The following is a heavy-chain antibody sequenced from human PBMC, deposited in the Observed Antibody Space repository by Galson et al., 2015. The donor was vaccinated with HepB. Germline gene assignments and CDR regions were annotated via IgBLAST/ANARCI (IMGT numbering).Heavy chain of an antibody. Sequence: SVKVSCKASGYTFTRYYISWVRQAPGQGLEWMGLINPGGGTTKYAQKFQGRVTITRDTFTRTVYMELSSLRSEDAAVYYCARDPSTSYYFDYWGQGTLVTVSS. CDR1: GYTFTRYY. V-gene: IGHV1-46*01. D-gene: IGHD6-6*01. CDR2: INPGGGTT. CDR3: ARDPSTSYYFDY. J-gene: IGHJ4*02.